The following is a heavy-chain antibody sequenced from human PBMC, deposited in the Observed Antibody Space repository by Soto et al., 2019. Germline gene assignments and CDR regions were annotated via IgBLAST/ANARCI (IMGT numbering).Heavy chain of an antibody. V-gene: IGHV4-31*03. CDR3: ARVARRSPTN. CDR2: IYYSGST. J-gene: IGHJ4*02. CDR1: GGSISSGGYY. D-gene: IGHD1-1*01. Sequence: QVQLQESGPGLVKPSQTLSLTCTVSGGSISSGGYYWSWIRQHPGKGLEWIGYIYYSGSTYYNPSLQRRVTRAVEPSKNQFSLKLTSVTAADTAVYYCARVARRSPTNWGQGTLVTVSS.